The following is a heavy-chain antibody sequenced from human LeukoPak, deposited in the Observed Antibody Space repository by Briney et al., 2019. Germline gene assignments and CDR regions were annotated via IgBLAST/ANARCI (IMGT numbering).Heavy chain of an antibody. J-gene: IGHJ4*02. V-gene: IGHV3-74*01. D-gene: IGHD1-26*01. Sequence: GGSLRLSCAASGFTFSSYWMHWVRQDPGEGLVWVSRINTDGSSTNYADSVKGRFTISRDNAKNTLYRQINSLRAEDTAVYYCARDLMGAPGYWGQGTLVTVSS. CDR2: INTDGSST. CDR3: ARDLMGAPGY. CDR1: GFTFSSYW.